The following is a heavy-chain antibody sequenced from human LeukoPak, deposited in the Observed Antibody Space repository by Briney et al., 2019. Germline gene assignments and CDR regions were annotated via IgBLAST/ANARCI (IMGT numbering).Heavy chain of an antibody. CDR3: AELGITMIGGV. CDR2: IFSSSSYI. Sequence: GGSLRLSCAASGVTFSSYSMNWVRHAPGKGLEWGSSIFSSSSYIYYADSVKGRVTISRDNAKHTLYLQMHSLRAEDRAVYYCAELGITMIGGVWGKGTTVTISS. D-gene: IGHD3-10*02. V-gene: IGHV3-21*01. J-gene: IGHJ6*04. CDR1: GVTFSSYS.